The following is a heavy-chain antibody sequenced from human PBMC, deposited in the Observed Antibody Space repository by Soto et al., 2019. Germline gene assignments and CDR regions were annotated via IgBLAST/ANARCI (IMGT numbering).Heavy chain of an antibody. Sequence: PETLSLTXAVYGGSFSGYYWSWIRQPPGKGLEWIGEINHSGSTNYNPSLKSRVTISVDTSKNQLSLKLSSVTAADTAVYYCARGVFGLFRTWGQGTLVTVSS. CDR3: ARGVFGLFRT. D-gene: IGHD3-22*01. CDR2: INHSGST. J-gene: IGHJ5*02. V-gene: IGHV4-34*01. CDR1: GGSFSGYY.